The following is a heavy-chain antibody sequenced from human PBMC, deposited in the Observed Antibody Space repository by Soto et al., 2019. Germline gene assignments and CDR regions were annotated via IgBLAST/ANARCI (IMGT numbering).Heavy chain of an antibody. D-gene: IGHD2-21*02. Sequence: VHLVESGGVLVQPGGSLRLSCAASGFNFTNHWMHWVRQAPGKGLVWVSRITSDGKSKAYAESVKGRFAISRDNAKNTVYLQMNGLTVEDTAVYYCARESGDWPLNWFDPWGQGTLVTVSS. V-gene: IGHV3-74*01. J-gene: IGHJ5*02. CDR1: GFNFTNHW. CDR3: ARESGDWPLNWFDP. CDR2: ITSDGKSK.